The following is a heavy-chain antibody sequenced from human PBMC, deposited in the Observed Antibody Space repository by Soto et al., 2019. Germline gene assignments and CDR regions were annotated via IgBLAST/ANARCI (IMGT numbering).Heavy chain of an antibody. CDR2: IYYLGST. D-gene: IGHD3-10*01. Sequence: SETLSLTCSVSGGSMSEYFWSWIRQSPGKGLEWIGYIYYLGSTDYNPSLKSRVTTSVDTSKRQFSLRLTSVTAADTGVYYCARDGYDGSGSPYPAYWGPGTQVTVSS. CDR3: ARDGYDGSGSPYPAY. V-gene: IGHV4-59*01. CDR1: GGSMSEYF. J-gene: IGHJ4*02.